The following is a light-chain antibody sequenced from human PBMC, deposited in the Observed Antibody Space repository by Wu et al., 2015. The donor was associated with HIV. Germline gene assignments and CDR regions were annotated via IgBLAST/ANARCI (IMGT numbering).Light chain of an antibody. CDR3: QQYNYWPS. CDR2: GPS. J-gene: IGKJ4*01. CDR1: KSVSSN. V-gene: IGKV3-15*01. Sequence: EIVLTQSPVTLSLSPGERATLSCRASKSVSSNLAWYQQKPGQAPRLLVYGPSTRATGVPARFTGSGSGTDFTLTITSLQSEDFAVYFCQQYNYWPSFGGGTKVEL.